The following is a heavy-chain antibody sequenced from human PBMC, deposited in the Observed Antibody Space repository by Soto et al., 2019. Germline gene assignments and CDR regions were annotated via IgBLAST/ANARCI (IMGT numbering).Heavy chain of an antibody. CDR3: ARSSRYDIWSGYYSFDY. CDR1: GYTFTSHD. J-gene: IGHJ4*02. D-gene: IGHD3-3*01. V-gene: IGHV1-8*01. CDR2: MNPNSGNT. Sequence: ASVKVSCKASGYTFTSHDINWVRQARGQGLEWMGWMNPNSGNTDYAQKFQGRVTMSRNTSIRAAYMELSSLRPEDTAVYYCARSSRYDIWSGYYSFDYWGQGTPVTVSS.